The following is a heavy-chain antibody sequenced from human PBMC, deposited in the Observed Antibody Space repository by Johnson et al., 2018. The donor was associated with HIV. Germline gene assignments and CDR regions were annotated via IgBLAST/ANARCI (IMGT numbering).Heavy chain of an antibody. CDR2: IWYDGTNK. CDR1: GFTFSSYA. V-gene: IGHV3-30*04. J-gene: IGHJ3*02. CDR3: ARDQAIFGVVLASDAFDI. D-gene: IGHD3-3*01. Sequence: QVQLVESGGGVVQPGRSLRLSCAASGFTFSSYAMHWVRQAPGKGLEWVAVIWYDGTNKYYAESVKGRFTISRDNSKNTLYLQMNSLRAEDTAVYYCARDQAIFGVVLASDAFDIWGQGTMVTVSS.